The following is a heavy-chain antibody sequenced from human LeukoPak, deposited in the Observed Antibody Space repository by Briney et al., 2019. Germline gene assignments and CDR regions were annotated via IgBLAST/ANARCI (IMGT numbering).Heavy chain of an antibody. CDR2: IYYSGST. J-gene: IGHJ3*02. Sequence: PSETLSLTCTVSGGSISSYYWSWIRQPPGKGLEWIGYIYYSGSTNYNPSLKSRVTISVDTSKNQFSLKLSSVTAADTAVYYCARHLDSGSYPVAFDIWGQGTMVTVSS. V-gene: IGHV4-59*08. CDR3: ARHLDSGSYPVAFDI. CDR1: GGSISSYY. D-gene: IGHD1-26*01.